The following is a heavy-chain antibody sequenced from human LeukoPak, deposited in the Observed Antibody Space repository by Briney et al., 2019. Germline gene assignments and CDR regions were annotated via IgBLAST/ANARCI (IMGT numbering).Heavy chain of an antibody. CDR2: ISWDGGST. CDR1: GFTFDDYA. CDR3: AKDMGAVAAADPALDY. V-gene: IGHV3-43D*03. Sequence: GGSLRLSCAASGFTFDDYAMHWVRHAPGKGLEWVSLISWDGGSTYYADSVKGRFTISRDNSKNSLYLQMNSLRAEDTALYYCAKDMGAVAAADPALDYWGQGTLVTVSS. J-gene: IGHJ4*02. D-gene: IGHD6-13*01.